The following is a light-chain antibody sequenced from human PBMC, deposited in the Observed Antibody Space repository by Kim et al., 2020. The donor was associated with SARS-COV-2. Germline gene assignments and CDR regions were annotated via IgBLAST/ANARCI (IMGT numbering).Light chain of an antibody. CDR1: QSVSGSY. CDR2: GPS. Sequence: PGERATLFCRASQSVSGSYLAWYQQKPGQAPRLLVYGPSTRATGIPERFSGRGSGTDFTLTISRLAPEDFAVYFCQQYETSPRTFGQGTKVDIK. J-gene: IGKJ1*01. V-gene: IGKV3-20*01. CDR3: QQYETSPRT.